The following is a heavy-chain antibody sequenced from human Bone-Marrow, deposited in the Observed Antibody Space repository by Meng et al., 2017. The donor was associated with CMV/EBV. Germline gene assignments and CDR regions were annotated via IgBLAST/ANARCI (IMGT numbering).Heavy chain of an antibody. D-gene: IGHD2-2*01. V-gene: IGHV4-34*01. J-gene: IGHJ3*02. Sequence: SETLSLTCAVYGGSFSGYYWSWIRQPPGKGLEWIGKIKHSGSTNYNPSPKSRATISVDTPKNQFSQKLSSVTAADAAVYYCAGGEHQLLPALWATAFDIWGQGTMVTVSS. CDR2: IKHSGST. CDR1: GGSFSGYY. CDR3: AGGEHQLLPALWATAFDI.